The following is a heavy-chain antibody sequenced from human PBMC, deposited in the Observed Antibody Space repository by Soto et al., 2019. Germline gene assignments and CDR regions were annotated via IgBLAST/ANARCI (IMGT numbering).Heavy chain of an antibody. CDR2: IEHSGSS. J-gene: IGHJ6*03. Sequence: QVQLQESGPGLVKPSQTLSLTCIVSGGFISSGDYYWNWIRQLPGKGLEWIGYIEHSGSSFYNPSLKGRVALALDTSKNQFSLKLNSVTAADTAVYYCAREVVPATVDFYYYYIDFWGKGTTVTVSS. D-gene: IGHD2-2*01. CDR3: AREVVPATVDFYYYYIDF. CDR1: GGFISSGDYY. V-gene: IGHV4-31*03.